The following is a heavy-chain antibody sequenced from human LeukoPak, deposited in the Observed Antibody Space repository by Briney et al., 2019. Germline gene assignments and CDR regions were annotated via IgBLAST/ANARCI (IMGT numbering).Heavy chain of an antibody. J-gene: IGHJ5*02. Sequence: LWESLKISCKDSGYSFTSYWIGWVRQMPGKGLKWMGSIYPGDSDTRYSPSFQGQVTISADKSISTAYLQWSSLKASDTAMYYCARGGVVPAAMNWFDPWGQGNLVTVSS. CDR3: ARGGVVPAAMNWFDP. CDR1: GYSFTSYW. D-gene: IGHD2-2*01. V-gene: IGHV5-51*01. CDR2: IYPGDSDT.